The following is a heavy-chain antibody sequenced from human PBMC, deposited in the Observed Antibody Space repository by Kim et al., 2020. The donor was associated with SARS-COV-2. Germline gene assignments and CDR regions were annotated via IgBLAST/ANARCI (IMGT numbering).Heavy chain of an antibody. V-gene: IGHV4-34*01. CDR3: ASRHFVRGNYRYCFDS. CDR1: DGSFSGYY. D-gene: IGHD3-16*02. Sequence: SETLSLTCAVYDGSFSGYYWTWIRQSPGKGLEWIGEINHSGSTNYNPSLKSRVTISVDTSKNQFSLKLTSVTAADTALYYCASRHFVRGNYRYCFDSWGQGILVTVSS. J-gene: IGHJ4*02. CDR2: INHSGST.